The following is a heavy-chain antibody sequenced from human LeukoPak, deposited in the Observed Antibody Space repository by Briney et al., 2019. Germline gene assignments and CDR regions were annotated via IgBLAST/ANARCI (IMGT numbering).Heavy chain of an antibody. V-gene: IGHV3-23*01. D-gene: IGHD3-22*01. J-gene: IGHJ3*02. CDR2: ITGSGGRT. CDR3: AKTGDYFDSSDYYRPDAFDI. CDR1: GISFSTYA. Sequence: RARGSLRLSCAASGISFSTYAMSWVRQAPGKGLEWVSAITGSGGRTYYADSVKGRFTISRDKSNNTLYLQMNSLRAEDTALYYCAKTGDYFDSSDYYRPDAFDIRGQGTMVTVSS.